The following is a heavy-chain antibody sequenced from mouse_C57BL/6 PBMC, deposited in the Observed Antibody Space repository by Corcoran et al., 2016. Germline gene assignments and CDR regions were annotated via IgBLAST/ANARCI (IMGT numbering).Heavy chain of an antibody. CDR2: INTYSGVP. V-gene: IGHV9-3*01. CDR1: GYTFTTYG. D-gene: IGHD2-4*01. Sequence: QIQLVQSGPELKKPGETVKISCKASGYTFTTYGMSWVKQAPGKGLKWMGWINTYSGVPTYADDFKGRFAFSLETSASTAYLQINNLKNEDTATYFCAKVYDYDVYAMDYWGQGTSVTVSS. J-gene: IGHJ4*01. CDR3: AKVYDYDVYAMDY.